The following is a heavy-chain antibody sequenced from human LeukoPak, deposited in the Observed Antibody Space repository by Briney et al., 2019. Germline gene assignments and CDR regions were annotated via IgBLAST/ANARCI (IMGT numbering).Heavy chain of an antibody. CDR2: INHSGST. CDR1: GGSFSGYY. J-gene: IGHJ4*02. CDR3: ARGANYDILTGYGYYFDY. V-gene: IGHV4-34*01. D-gene: IGHD3-9*01. Sequence: SETLSLTCAVYGGSFSGYYWSWIRQPPGKGLEWIGEINHSGSTSYNPSLKSRVTISVDTSKNQFSLKLSSVTAADTAVYYCARGANYDILTGYGYYFDYWGQGTLVTVSS.